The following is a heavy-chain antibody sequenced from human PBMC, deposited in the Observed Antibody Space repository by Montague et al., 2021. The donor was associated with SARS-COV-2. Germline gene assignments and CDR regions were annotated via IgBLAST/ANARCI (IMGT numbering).Heavy chain of an antibody. CDR1: GGSISSGGYY. CDR2: IYYSGST. V-gene: IGHV4-31*03. J-gene: IGHJ4*02. Sequence: TLSLTCTVSGGSISSGGYYWSWIREHPGKGLEWIGYIYYSGSTYYNPSLKSRVTISVDTSKNQFSLKLSSVTAADTAVYYCARMYYDILTGFYNFDYWGQGTLVTVSS. CDR3: ARMYYDILTGFYNFDY. D-gene: IGHD3-9*01.